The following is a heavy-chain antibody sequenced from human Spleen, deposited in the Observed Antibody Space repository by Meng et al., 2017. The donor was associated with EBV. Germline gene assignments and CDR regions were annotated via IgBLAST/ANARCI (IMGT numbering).Heavy chain of an antibody. J-gene: IGHJ4*02. Sequence: QVELEQSGSEFEKPGPSVKVSGMASGYRFSSHVMNWVRQAPGQGLEWMGRINTNTGNPTYAQAFTGRFVFSLDTSVSTAYLQISSLKAEDTAVYYCARGGESTSYYNYWGQGTLVTVSS. D-gene: IGHD2-2*01. CDR3: ARGGESTSYYNY. CDR2: INTNTGNP. CDR1: GYRFSSHV. V-gene: IGHV7-4-1*02.